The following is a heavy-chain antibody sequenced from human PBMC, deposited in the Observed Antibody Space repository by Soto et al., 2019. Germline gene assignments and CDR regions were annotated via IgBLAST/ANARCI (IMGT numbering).Heavy chain of an antibody. CDR3: ASGYSSSSFTTFDP. J-gene: IGHJ5*02. V-gene: IGHV4-39*01. D-gene: IGHD6-6*01. Sequence: QLQLQESGPGLVKPSETLSLTCTVSGGSISSSSYYWGWIRQPPGKGLEWIGSIYYSGSTYYNPSLTSRVTISVDTSKNQFSLKLSSVTAADTAVYYCASGYSSSSFTTFDPWGQGTLVTVSS. CDR2: IYYSGST. CDR1: GGSISSSSYY.